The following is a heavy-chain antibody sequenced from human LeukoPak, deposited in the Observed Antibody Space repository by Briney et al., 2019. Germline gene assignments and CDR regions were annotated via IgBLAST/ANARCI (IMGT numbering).Heavy chain of an antibody. V-gene: IGHV4-39*01. CDR3: ATRRRVAFDY. Sequence: KASETLSLTCTVSGGSISSSSYYWGWIRQPPGKGLEWIGSIYYSGSTYYNPSLKSRVTISVDTSKNQFSLKLSSVTAADTAVYYCATRRRVAFDYWGQGTLVTVSS. CDR1: GGSISSSSYY. D-gene: IGHD1-14*01. J-gene: IGHJ4*02. CDR2: IYYSGST.